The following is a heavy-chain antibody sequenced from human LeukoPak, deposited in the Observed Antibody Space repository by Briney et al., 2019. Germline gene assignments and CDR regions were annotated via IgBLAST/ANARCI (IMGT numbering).Heavy chain of an antibody. CDR2: ISGSGGST. CDR1: GFTFRSYG. Sequence: PGGSLRLSCAASGFTFRSYGMTWVRQAPGKGLEWVSDISGSGGSTYYADSVKGRFTISRDNSKNPLYLQMNSLRAEDTAVYYCAELGITMIGGVWGKGTTVTISS. D-gene: IGHD3-10*02. V-gene: IGHV3-23*01. CDR3: AELGITMIGGV. J-gene: IGHJ6*04.